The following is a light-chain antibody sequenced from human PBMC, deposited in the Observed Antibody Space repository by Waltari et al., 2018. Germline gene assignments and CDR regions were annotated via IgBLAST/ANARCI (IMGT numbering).Light chain of an antibody. Sequence: SYELTQPPSVSVSPGQTARITCSGDALPNKYGYWYQQKSGQAPVLVIYEDNKRRSGIPERFSGSSSGTMVTLTISGAQVEDEGDYYCYSTDRTGKQRVLGGGTKLTVL. CDR2: EDN. CDR3: YSTDRTGKQRV. CDR1: ALPNKY. J-gene: IGLJ2*01. V-gene: IGLV3-10*01.